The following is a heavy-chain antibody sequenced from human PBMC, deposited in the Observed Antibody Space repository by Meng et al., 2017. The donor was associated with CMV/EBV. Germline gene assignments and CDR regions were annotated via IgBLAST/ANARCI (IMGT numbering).Heavy chain of an antibody. CDR1: GFTFDDYG. CDR3: ARAVPAAIGKSWFDP. CDR2: INWNGGST. J-gene: IGHJ5*02. V-gene: IGHV3-20*04. D-gene: IGHD2-2*01. Sequence: GGSLRLSCAASGFTFDDYGMSWVRQAPRKGLEWVSGINWNGGSTGCADSVKGRFTISRDNAKNSLYLQMNSLRAEDTALYYCARAVPAAIGKSWFDPWGQGTLVTVSS.